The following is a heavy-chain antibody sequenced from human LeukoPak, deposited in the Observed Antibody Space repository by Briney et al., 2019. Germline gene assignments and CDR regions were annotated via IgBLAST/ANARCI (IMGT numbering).Heavy chain of an antibody. D-gene: IGHD7-27*01. CDR1: GFTFSSYA. V-gene: IGHV3-23*01. J-gene: IGHJ4*02. CDR3: AKVVELGVSFMYYFDY. CDR2: ISGSSGST. Sequence: QPGGSLRLSCAASGFTFSSYAMSWVRQAPGKGLEWVSAISGSSGSTYYADSVKGRFTISRDNSKNTLYLQMNSLRAEDTAVYYCAKVVELGVSFMYYFDYWGQGTLVTVSS.